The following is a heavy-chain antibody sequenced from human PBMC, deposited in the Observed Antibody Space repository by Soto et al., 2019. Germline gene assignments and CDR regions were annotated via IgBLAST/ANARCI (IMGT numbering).Heavy chain of an antibody. CDR2: ISYDGSNK. CDR1: EFIFSSYG. CDR3: AKDREHCRNDVCSNYIDY. Sequence: QVKLVESGGGVVQPGRSLRLSCAASEFIFSSYGMHWARQAPGKGLEWVAVISYDGSNKYYADSVKGRFIISRDNSKNTLSLQMNRLRAEDTAVYYCAKDREHCRNDVCSNYIDYWGHGTLVTVSS. D-gene: IGHD2-8*01. V-gene: IGHV3-30*18. J-gene: IGHJ4*01.